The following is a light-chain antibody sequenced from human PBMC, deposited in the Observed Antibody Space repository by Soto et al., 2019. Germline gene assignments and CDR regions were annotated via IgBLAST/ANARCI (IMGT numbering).Light chain of an antibody. CDR3: FSFTTTSTHV. J-gene: IGLJ1*01. Sequence: QSALTQPASLSGSPGQSITISCTGTSSDIGAYDYVSWFQQHPGKAPKLKISEVNNRPSVGSNRFSGSQSGNTAYLTLSGLQVEDEAEYFSFSFTTTSTHVFGTGTKVTAL. CDR2: EVN. CDR1: SSDIGAYDY. V-gene: IGLV2-14*01.